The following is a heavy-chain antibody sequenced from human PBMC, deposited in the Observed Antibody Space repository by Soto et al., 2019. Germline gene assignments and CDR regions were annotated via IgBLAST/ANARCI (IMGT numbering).Heavy chain of an antibody. D-gene: IGHD3-10*01. CDR1: GYTFTNYG. V-gene: IGHV1-18*01. CDR2: ISAYNGNT. Sequence: QVQLVQSGAEVKKPGASVKVSCKASGYTFTNYGISWVRQAPGQGLEWMGWISAYNGNTKYAQKLQGRVTMTTDTSTSTDHMTLRSLRSDDTAVYYCARGVGSGSYYNQYNWFDPWGQGTLVTVSS. CDR3: ARGVGSGSYYNQYNWFDP. J-gene: IGHJ5*02.